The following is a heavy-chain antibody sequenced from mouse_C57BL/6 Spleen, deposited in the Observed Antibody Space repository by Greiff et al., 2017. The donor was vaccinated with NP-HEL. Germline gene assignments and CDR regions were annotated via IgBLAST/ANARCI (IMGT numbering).Heavy chain of an antibody. J-gene: IGHJ4*01. D-gene: IGHD2-10*02. CDR3: TREYHKGAMDY. CDR1: GFTFSSYA. CDR2: ISSGGDYI. V-gene: IGHV5-9-1*02. Sequence: EVHLVESGEGLVKPGGSLKLSCAASGFTFSSYAMSWVRQTPEKRLEWVAYISSGGDYIYYADTVKGRFTISRDNARNTLYLQMSSLKSEDTAMYYCTREYHKGAMDYWGQGTSVTVSS.